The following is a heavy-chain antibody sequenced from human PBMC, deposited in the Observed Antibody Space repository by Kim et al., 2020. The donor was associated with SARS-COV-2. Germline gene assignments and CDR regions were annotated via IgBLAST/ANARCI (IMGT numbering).Heavy chain of an antibody. CDR2: ISSSSSTI. CDR3: ARVCYWYSSSWYVLCY. J-gene: IGHJ4*02. Sequence: GGSLRLSCAASGFTFSSYSMNWVRQAPGKGLEWVSYISSSSSTIYYADSVKGRFTISRDNAKNSLYLQMNSLRDEDTAVYYCARVCYWYSSSWYVLCYWGQGTLVTVSS. CDR1: GFTFSSYS. V-gene: IGHV3-48*02. D-gene: IGHD6-13*01.